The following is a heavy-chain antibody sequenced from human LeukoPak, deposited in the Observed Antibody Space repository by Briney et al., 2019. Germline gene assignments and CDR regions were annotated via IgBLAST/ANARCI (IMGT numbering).Heavy chain of an antibody. CDR1: DGSFSGYY. Sequence: SETLSLTCAVYDGSFSGYYWSWIRQPPGRGLEWIGEINHSGSTNYNPSLKSRVTISVDTSKNQFSLRLNSVTAADTAVYYCARRPLGGMDVWGQGTTVTVSS. V-gene: IGHV4-34*01. D-gene: IGHD7-27*01. CDR3: ARRPLGGMDV. CDR2: INHSGST. J-gene: IGHJ6*02.